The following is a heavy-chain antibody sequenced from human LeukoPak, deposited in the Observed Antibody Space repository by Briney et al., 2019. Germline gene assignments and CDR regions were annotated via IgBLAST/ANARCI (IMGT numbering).Heavy chain of an antibody. D-gene: IGHD2-15*01. V-gene: IGHV3-7*01. CDR2: MNQDGSEI. Sequence: GSLRLSCVGSGFTFSRYWLNWVRQAPGKGLEWVANMNQDGSEIYYLDSVKGRFTISRGNAKNSLYLQMSSLRDEDTAVYYCAQKGGTDHWGQGTLVTVSS. J-gene: IGHJ4*02. CDR1: GFTFSRYW. CDR3: AQKGGTDH.